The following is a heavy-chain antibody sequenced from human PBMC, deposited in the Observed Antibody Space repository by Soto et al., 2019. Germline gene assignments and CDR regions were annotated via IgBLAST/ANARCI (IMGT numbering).Heavy chain of an antibody. J-gene: IGHJ5*02. CDR2: IWYDGSEK. Sequence: QVQLVESGGGVVQAGRSLRLSCAASGFTFRNHGMHWVRLAPGKGLEWVAVIWYDGSEKYYADSVKGRFTISRDNSKNTLYLQMNSLRGEDTAVYYCARDLGWPAARFDPWGQGTLVTGSS. CDR3: ARDLGWPAARFDP. CDR1: GFTFRNHG. D-gene: IGHD2-2*01. V-gene: IGHV3-33*01.